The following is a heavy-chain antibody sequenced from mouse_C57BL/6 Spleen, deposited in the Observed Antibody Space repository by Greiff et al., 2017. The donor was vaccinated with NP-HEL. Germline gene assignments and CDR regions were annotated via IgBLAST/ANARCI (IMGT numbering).Heavy chain of an antibody. J-gene: IGHJ1*03. CDR2: ISYSGST. CDR1: GYSITSGYD. D-gene: IGHD1-1*01. V-gene: IGHV3-1*01. Sequence: EVQRVESGPGMVKPSQSLSLTCTVTGYSITSGYDWHWIRHFPGNKLEWMGYISYSGSTNYNPSLKSRISITHDTSKNHFFLKLNSVTTEDTATYYCARDRAHYYGSSYPWYFDVWGTGTTVTVSS. CDR3: ARDRAHYYGSSYPWYFDV.